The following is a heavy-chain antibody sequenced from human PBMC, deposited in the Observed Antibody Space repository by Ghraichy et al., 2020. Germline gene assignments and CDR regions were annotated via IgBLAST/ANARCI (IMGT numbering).Heavy chain of an antibody. J-gene: IGHJ1*01. CDR2: IYYSGST. CDR1: GGSISSSSYY. CDR3: ARHEAVADSEYFQH. Sequence: SQTLSLTCTVSGGSISSSSYYWGWIRQPPGKGLEWIGSIYYSGSTYYNPSLKSRVTISVDTSKNQFSLKLSSVTAADTAVYYCARHEAVADSEYFQHWGQGTRVTVSS. D-gene: IGHD6-19*01. V-gene: IGHV4-39*01.